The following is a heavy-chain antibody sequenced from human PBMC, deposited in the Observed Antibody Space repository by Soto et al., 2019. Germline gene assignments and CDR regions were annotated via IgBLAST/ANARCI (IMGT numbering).Heavy chain of an antibody. D-gene: IGHD6-13*01. Sequence: QITLKESGPTLVKPTQTLTLTCTFSGFSLSTSAAGVAWIRQPPGKALEWLAVIYWDDDKRYSPSLKSRLTITKDTSQDQVVLTMTNLDPVDTGTYYCAHPRGAGNSAWFDPWGQGTLVTVSS. CDR3: AHPRGAGNSAWFDP. CDR2: IYWDDDK. J-gene: IGHJ5*02. V-gene: IGHV2-5*02. CDR1: GFSLSTSAAG.